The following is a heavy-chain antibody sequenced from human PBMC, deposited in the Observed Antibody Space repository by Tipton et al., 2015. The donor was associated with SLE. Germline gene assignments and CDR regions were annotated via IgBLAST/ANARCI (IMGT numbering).Heavy chain of an antibody. Sequence: GSLRLSCAASGFLVSTKYMTWVRQAPGKGLEWVSDIYVDGVTNYADSVKGRFTVSRDNSKNTLDLQMSSLRAEDTAVYFCATSITLIFYGGQGTLVTVSS. CDR2: IYVDGVT. CDR3: ATSITLIFY. CDR1: GFLVSTKY. V-gene: IGHV3-66*02. D-gene: IGHD3-22*01. J-gene: IGHJ4*02.